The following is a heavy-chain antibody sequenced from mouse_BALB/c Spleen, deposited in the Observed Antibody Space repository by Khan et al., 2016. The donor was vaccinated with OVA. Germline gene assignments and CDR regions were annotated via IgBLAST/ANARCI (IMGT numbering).Heavy chain of an antibody. Sequence: QVQLQQSGAELARPGASVKMSCKASGYTFTSYTIHWIKLRPGQGLEWIGYINPRNGYSNYNQKFKDKVTLTADKSSTTAYMQLSSLTSDDSAVYNCVRDGAYHRNDGWFAYWGLGTLVTVSA. CDR1: GYTFTSYT. CDR2: INPRNGYS. D-gene: IGHD2-14*01. J-gene: IGHJ3*01. V-gene: IGHV1-4*01. CDR3: VRDGAYHRNDGWFAY.